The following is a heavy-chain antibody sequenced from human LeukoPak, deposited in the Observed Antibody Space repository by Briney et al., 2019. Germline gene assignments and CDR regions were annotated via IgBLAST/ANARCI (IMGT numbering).Heavy chain of an antibody. CDR3: ARDGEGSGTYYNPTNYYGMDV. CDR1: GFTFSNFW. CDR2: IEGDGSRS. V-gene: IGHV3-74*01. D-gene: IGHD3-10*01. Sequence: GGSLRLSCAASGFTFSNFWMHWVRQAPGKGLVWVSRIEGDGSRSTYADSVKGRFTISRDNTKNTLYLQMNSLRAEDTAVHYCARDGEGSGTYYNPTNYYGMDVWGQGTTVTVSS. J-gene: IGHJ6*02.